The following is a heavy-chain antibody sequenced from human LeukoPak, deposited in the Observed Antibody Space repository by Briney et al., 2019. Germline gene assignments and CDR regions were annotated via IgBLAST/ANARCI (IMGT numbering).Heavy chain of an antibody. D-gene: IGHD3-22*01. CDR1: GGSFSGYY. V-gene: IGHV4-34*01. Sequence: SETLSLTCAVYGGSFSGYYWSWIRQPPGKGLEWIGEINHSGSTNYNPSLKSRVTISVDTSKNQFSLKLSSVTAADTAVYYCGRTSSGYYYLMYYWGQGTLVTVSS. CDR2: INHSGST. J-gene: IGHJ4*02. CDR3: GRTSSGYYYLMYY.